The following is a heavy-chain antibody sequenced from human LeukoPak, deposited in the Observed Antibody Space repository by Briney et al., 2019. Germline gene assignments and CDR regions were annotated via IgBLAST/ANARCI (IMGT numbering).Heavy chain of an antibody. CDR3: ARSEWLVSSLDY. CDR1: GGSISTSNYY. J-gene: IGHJ4*02. CDR2: IFYSGST. Sequence: PSETLSLTCTVSGGSISTSNYYWGWIRQPPGKGLEWIGNIFYSGSTYYSPSLKSRVTISVDTSKNQFSLRLSSVTAADTAVYYCARSEWLVSSLDYWGQGTLVTVSS. V-gene: IGHV4-39*07. D-gene: IGHD6-19*01.